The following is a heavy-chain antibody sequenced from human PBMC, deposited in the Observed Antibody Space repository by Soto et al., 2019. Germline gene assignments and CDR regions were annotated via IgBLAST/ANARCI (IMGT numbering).Heavy chain of an antibody. CDR1: GGSISSYY. CDR3: ARGNRYFDWLYNWFDP. D-gene: IGHD3-9*01. CDR2: IYYSGST. J-gene: IGHJ5*02. Sequence: SETLSLTCTVSGGSISSYYWSWIRQPPGKGLEWIGYIYYSGSTNYNPSLKSRVTISVDTSKNQFSLKLSSVTAADTAVYYCARGNRYFDWLYNWFDPWGQGTLVTVSS. V-gene: IGHV4-59*01.